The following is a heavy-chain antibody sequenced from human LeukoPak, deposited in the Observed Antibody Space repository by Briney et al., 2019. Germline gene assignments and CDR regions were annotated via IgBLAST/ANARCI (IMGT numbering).Heavy chain of an antibody. D-gene: IGHD3-22*01. CDR3: TRETYDSRGWGDMDV. J-gene: IGHJ6*03. V-gene: IGHV3-73*01. Sequence: PGGSLRLSCAASGFTFSGSAMHWVRQASGKGLEWVGRIRSKANSYATAYAASVKGRFTISRDDSKNTAYLQMNSLKTEDTAVYYCTRETYDSRGWGDMDVWGKGTTVTVSS. CDR2: IRSKANSYAT. CDR1: GFTFSGSA.